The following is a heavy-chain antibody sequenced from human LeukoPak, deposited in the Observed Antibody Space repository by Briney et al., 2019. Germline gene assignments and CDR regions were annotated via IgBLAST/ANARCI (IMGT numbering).Heavy chain of an antibody. CDR3: ARELWFGEFYFDY. CDR2: INPNSGGT. V-gene: IGHV1-2*02. CDR1: GYTFTGYY. J-gene: IGHJ4*02. D-gene: IGHD3-10*01. Sequence: ASVKVSCKASGYTFTGYYMHWVRQAPGQGLEWMGWINPNSGGTNYAQKFQGRVTMARDTFISTVYMDLSRLRSDDTAVYYCARELWFGEFYFDYWGQGTLVTVSS.